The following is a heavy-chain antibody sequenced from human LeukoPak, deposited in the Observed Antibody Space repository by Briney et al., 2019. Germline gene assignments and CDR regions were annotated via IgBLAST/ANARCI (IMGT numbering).Heavy chain of an antibody. V-gene: IGHV1-8*01. CDR3: ARVESGSYYDAFDI. Sequence: GASVKVSCKASGYTFNSYDINWVRQATGQGLEWMGWMNPNSGNTGYAQKFQGRVTMTRNTSISTAYMELSSLRSEDTAVYYCARVESGSYYDAFDIWGQGTMVTVSS. J-gene: IGHJ3*02. CDR2: MNPNSGNT. D-gene: IGHD1-26*01. CDR1: GYTFNSYD.